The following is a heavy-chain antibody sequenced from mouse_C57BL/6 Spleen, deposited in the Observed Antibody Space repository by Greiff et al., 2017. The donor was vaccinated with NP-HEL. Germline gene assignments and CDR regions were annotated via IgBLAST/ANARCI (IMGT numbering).Heavy chain of an antibody. CDR3: ARGTAQATAMDY. Sequence: QVQLKESGAELVKPGASVKISCKASGYAFSSYWMNWVKQRPGKGLEWIGQIYPGDGDTNYNGKFKGKATLTADKSSSTAYMQLSSLTSEDSAVYFCARGTAQATAMDYWGQGTSVTVSS. CDR2: IYPGDGDT. CDR1: GYAFSSYW. V-gene: IGHV1-80*01. D-gene: IGHD3-2*02. J-gene: IGHJ4*01.